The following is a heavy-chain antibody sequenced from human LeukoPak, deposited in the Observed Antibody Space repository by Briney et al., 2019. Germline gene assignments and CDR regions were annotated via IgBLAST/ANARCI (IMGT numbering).Heavy chain of an antibody. Sequence: SETLSLTCAVSGGSISSGDYSWSWIRQPPGKGLEWIGYIYHGGGTYYNPSLNSRVTISVDRSKNQFSLNLSSVTAADTAVYYCARGGVDGYNLDYWGQGTLVIVSS. CDR3: ARGGVDGYNLDY. J-gene: IGHJ4*02. D-gene: IGHD5-24*01. CDR1: GGSISSGDYS. CDR2: IYHGGGT. V-gene: IGHV4-30-2*01.